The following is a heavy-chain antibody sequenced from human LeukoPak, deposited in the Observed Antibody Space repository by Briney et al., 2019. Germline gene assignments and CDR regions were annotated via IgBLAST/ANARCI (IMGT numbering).Heavy chain of an antibody. D-gene: IGHD1-1*01. J-gene: IGHJ6*03. CDR2: ISTYDDNI. V-gene: IGHV1-18*01. CDR3: ARGKLERRSFYYYCMDV. CDR1: GYTFTTYG. Sequence: GASVKVSCKASGYTFTTYGLSWVRQAPGQGLEWLGWISTYDDNIKYAQSLQGRLTLTIDTSTSTAYMELRSLTSDDTAVYYCARGKLERRSFYYYCMDVWGKGTTVTISS.